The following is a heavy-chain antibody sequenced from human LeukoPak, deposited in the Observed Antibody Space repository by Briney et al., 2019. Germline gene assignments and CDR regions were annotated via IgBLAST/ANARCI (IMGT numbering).Heavy chain of an antibody. J-gene: IGHJ4*02. CDR1: GFTFSSYW. V-gene: IGHV3-74*01. CDR3: ARGGYYDSSGYLGY. D-gene: IGHD3-22*01. CDR2: INGDGSST. Sequence: GGSLRLSCAASGFTFSSYWMHWVRQAPGKGLVWVSRINGDGSSTSYADSVKGRFTISRDNAKNTLYLQMNSLRAEDTAVYYCARGGYYDSSGYLGYWGQGTLVTVSS.